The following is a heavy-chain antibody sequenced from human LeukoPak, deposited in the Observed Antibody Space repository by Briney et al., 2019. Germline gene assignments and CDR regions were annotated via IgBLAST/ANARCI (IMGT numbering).Heavy chain of an antibody. D-gene: IGHD6-13*01. Sequence: GASVKVSCKASGYTFTSYYMHWVRQAPGQGLEWMGIINPRGGATDYSQKFQGRVTMTRDISTSTVYMELSGLRSDDTAVYFCARVGQIGAVADFWGQGTLVTVSS. CDR2: INPRGGAT. CDR3: ARVGQIGAVADF. V-gene: IGHV1-46*01. J-gene: IGHJ4*02. CDR1: GYTFTSYY.